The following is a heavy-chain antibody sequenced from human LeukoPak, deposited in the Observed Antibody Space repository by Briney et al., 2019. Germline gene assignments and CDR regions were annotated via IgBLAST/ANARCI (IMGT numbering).Heavy chain of an antibody. D-gene: IGHD5/OR15-5a*01. Sequence: GGSLRLSCAASGFTFSRYWMNWVRQAPGKGLEWVANIKEDGSEKYYVDSVKGRFTISRDNAKKTLFLQMNSLRVEDTAVYYCARDRALSYWGQGTLVTVSS. CDR3: ARDRALSY. V-gene: IGHV3-7*04. CDR1: GFTFSRYW. CDR2: IKEDGSEK. J-gene: IGHJ4*02.